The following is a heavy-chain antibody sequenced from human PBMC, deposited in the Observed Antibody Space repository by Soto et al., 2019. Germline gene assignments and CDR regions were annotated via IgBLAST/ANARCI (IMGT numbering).Heavy chain of an antibody. Sequence: ASVKVSCKASGYTFTGYYMHWVRQAPGQGLEWMGWINPNSGGTNYAQKFQGWVTMTRDTSISTAYMELSRLRSDDTAVYYCARDRGGSYFQYYFDYWGQGTLVTVSS. V-gene: IGHV1-2*04. CDR2: INPNSGGT. J-gene: IGHJ4*02. CDR1: GYTFTGYY. CDR3: ARDRGGSYFQYYFDY. D-gene: IGHD1-26*01.